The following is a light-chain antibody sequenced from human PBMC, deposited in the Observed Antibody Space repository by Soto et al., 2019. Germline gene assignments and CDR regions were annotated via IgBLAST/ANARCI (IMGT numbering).Light chain of an antibody. CDR3: QHYVSPPIT. J-gene: IGKJ5*01. CDR1: HSVSRTY. CDR2: GAS. Sequence: IVVTQSPGTLSLSPGERATLGCRASHSVSRTYLAWYQQKPGQAPRLLVYGASSRATGISDRFSGSGSGTDFTLTISRLEPEDFAVYYCQHYVSPPITFGQGTRLEIK. V-gene: IGKV3-20*01.